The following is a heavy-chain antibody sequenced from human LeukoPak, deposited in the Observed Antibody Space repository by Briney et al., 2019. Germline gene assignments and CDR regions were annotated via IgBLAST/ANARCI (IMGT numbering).Heavy chain of an antibody. V-gene: IGHV4-34*01. Sequence: SETLSLTCAVYGGSFSGYYWSWIRQPPGKGLEWIGEINHSVSTNYNPSLKSRVTISVNTSKHQFSLKLSSVTAADTAVYYCGGGATTPFDYWGQGTLVTVSS. D-gene: IGHD1-26*01. CDR2: INHSVST. CDR1: GGSFSGYY. J-gene: IGHJ4*02. CDR3: GGGATTPFDY.